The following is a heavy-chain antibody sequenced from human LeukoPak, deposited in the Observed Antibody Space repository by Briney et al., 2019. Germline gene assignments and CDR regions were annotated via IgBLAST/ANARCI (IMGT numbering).Heavy chain of an antibody. CDR2: IYYSGST. CDR1: GGSICSGDYY. V-gene: IGHV4-30-4*08. J-gene: IGHJ4*02. D-gene: IGHD3-3*01. Sequence: PSQTLSLTCTVSGGSICSGDYYWSWIRQPPGKGLEWIGYIYYSGSTYYNPSLKSRVTISVDTSKNQFSLKLSSVTAADTAVYYCARHAQYYDFWSGYLLDYWGQGTLVTVSS. CDR3: ARHAQYYDFWSGYLLDY.